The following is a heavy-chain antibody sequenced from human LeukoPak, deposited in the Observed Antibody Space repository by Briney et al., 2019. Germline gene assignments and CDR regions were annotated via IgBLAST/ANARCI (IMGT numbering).Heavy chain of an antibody. V-gene: IGHV4-59*01. CDR3: ARDIEAGGYNWFDP. D-gene: IGHD6-13*01. CDR1: GGSISTYY. J-gene: IGHJ5*02. Sequence: SETLSLTCTVSGGSISTYYWSWIRQPPGKGLEWIGFIYYSGSTNYNPSLKNRVTISVDTSKNQFSLKLNSVTAADTAVYYCARDIEAGGYNWFDPWGQGTLVSVSS. CDR2: IYYSGST.